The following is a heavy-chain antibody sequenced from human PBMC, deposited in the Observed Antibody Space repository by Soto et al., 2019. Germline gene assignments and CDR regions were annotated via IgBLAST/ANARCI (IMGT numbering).Heavy chain of an antibody. Sequence: GASVTVSCEASVGTFCSYAISWVRQAPGQGLEWMGGIIPIFGTANYAQKFQGRVTITADESTSTAYMELSSLRSEDTAVYYCARSFQWLVHDSRFDPWGQGTLVTVSS. CDR3: ARSFQWLVHDSRFDP. CDR2: IIPIFGTA. V-gene: IGHV1-69*13. D-gene: IGHD6-19*01. CDR1: VGTFCSYA. J-gene: IGHJ5*02.